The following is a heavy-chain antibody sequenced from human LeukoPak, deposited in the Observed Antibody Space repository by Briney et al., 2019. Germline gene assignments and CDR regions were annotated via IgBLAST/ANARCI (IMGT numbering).Heavy chain of an antibody. V-gene: IGHV1-3*01. J-gene: IGHJ3*02. CDR1: GYTFTTYA. Sequence: GASVTVSCTASGYTFTTYAMHWVRQAPGQRLEWMGWINAGNGSTKYSQKFQGRVTITRDTSASTAYMELSSLRSEDTAVYYCASRRQYCSTTSCSATFDIWGQGTMVTVSS. CDR2: INAGNGST. D-gene: IGHD2-2*01. CDR3: ASRRQYCSTTSCSATFDI.